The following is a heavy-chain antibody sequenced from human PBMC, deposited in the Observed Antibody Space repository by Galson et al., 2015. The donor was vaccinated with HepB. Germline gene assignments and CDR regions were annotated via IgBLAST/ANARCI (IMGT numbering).Heavy chain of an antibody. D-gene: IGHD3-3*01. CDR2: FDPNDGET. Sequence: SVKVSCKVSGYTLTELSMHWVRQAPGKGLEWMGGFDPNDGETIYAQKFQGRVTMTEDTSTDTAYMELSSLRSEDTAVYYCTLWSRRDYDVWGDAFDIWGQGTMVTVSS. J-gene: IGHJ3*02. V-gene: IGHV1-24*01. CDR3: TLWSRRDYDVWGDAFDI. CDR1: GYTLTELS.